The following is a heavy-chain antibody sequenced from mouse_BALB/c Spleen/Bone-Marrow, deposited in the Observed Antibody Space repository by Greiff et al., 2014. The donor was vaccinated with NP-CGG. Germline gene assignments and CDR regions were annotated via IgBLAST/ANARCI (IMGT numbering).Heavy chain of an antibody. CDR1: SFSIKDYY. D-gene: IGHD2-1*01. CDR2: IDPENGDT. J-gene: IGHJ4*01. Sequence: EVKLVESGAELVRSGASVKLSCTASSFSIKDYYMHWVKQRPEQGLEWIGWIDPENGDTEYAPKFQGKATMTADTSSNTAYLQLSSLTSEDTAVYYCNGNYYAMDYWGQGTSVTVSS. V-gene: IGHV14-4*02. CDR3: NGNYYAMDY.